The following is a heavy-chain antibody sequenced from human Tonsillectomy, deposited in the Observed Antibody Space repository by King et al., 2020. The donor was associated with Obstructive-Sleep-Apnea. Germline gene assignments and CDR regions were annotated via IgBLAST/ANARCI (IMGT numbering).Heavy chain of an antibody. Sequence: QLQESGPGLVKPSETLSLTCTVSGGSISSYYWSWIRQPPGKGLEWIGYIYYSGSTNYNPSLKSRVTISVETSKNQFSLKLSSVTAADTAVYYCARESSRGSYSYYGMDVWGQGTTVTVSS. CDR1: GGSISSYY. V-gene: IGHV4-59*01. CDR3: ARESSRGSYSYYGMDV. CDR2: IYYSGST. J-gene: IGHJ6*02.